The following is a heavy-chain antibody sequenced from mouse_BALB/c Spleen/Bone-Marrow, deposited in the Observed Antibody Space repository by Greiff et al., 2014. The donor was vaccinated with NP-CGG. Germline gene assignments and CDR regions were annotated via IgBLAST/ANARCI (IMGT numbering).Heavy chain of an antibody. Sequence: EVQVVESGGGLVQPGGSRKLSCAASGFTFSSFGMHWIHQAPEKGLEWVAYISSGSNTIYYEDTVKGRFTISRDNPKNTLFLQMTSLRSEDTAMYYCARRGTMITAGPFAYWGQGTLVTVSA. D-gene: IGHD2-4*01. CDR3: ARRGTMITAGPFAY. CDR1: GFTFSSFG. J-gene: IGHJ3*01. V-gene: IGHV5-17*02. CDR2: ISSGSNTI.